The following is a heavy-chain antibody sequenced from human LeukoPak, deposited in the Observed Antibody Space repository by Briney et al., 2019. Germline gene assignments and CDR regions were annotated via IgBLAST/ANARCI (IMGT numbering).Heavy chain of an antibody. CDR3: ARATGLDSSRWVDLYYFDY. Sequence: SETQSLTCTVSGGSISSYYWSCIRQAAGKGLEWIGRIYSSGSTNYNPSLKSRVTMSVDTSKNQFSLKLSSVTAADTAVYYCARATGLDSSRWVDLYYFDYWGQGNLATVSS. D-gene: IGHD6-13*01. CDR1: GGSISSYY. V-gene: IGHV4-4*07. CDR2: IYSSGST. J-gene: IGHJ4*02.